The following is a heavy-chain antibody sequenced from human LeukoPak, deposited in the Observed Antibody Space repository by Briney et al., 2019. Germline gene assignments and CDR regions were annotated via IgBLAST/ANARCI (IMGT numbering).Heavy chain of an antibody. V-gene: IGHV3-7*01. J-gene: IGHJ3*02. D-gene: IGHD6-13*01. CDR1: GFTFSTYA. CDR3: ARDSASSWYAFDI. CDR2: IKQDGSEK. Sequence: GGSLRLSCAASGFTFSTYAMNWVRQAPGKGLEWVANIKQDGSEKYYVDSVKGRFTISRDNAKNSLYLQMNSLRAEDTAVYYCARDSASSWYAFDIWGQGTMVTVSS.